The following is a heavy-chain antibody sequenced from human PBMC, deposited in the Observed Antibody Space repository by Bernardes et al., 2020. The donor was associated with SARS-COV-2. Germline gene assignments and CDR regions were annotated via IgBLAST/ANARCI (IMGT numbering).Heavy chain of an antibody. CDR1: GDSIGSIYHS. D-gene: IGHD2-15*01. J-gene: IGHJ5*02. V-gene: IGHV4-30-4*01. CDR3: ARTVSAPVMVGHNWFDP. Sequence: TLSLTCTVSGDSIGSIYHSWSWIRQPPGKGLQWIAYIYYNGDTYYNPSLQSRVKISVDTSKNQFSLKLNSVTAADTAVYYCARTVSAPVMVGHNWFDPWGQGTLVTVSS. CDR2: IYYNGDT.